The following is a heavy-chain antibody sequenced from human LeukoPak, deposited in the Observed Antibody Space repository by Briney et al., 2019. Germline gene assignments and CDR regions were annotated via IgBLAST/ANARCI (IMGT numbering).Heavy chain of an antibody. V-gene: IGHV1-18*04. D-gene: IGHD5-12*01. J-gene: IGHJ4*02. Sequence: GGLVKVSCKASGYTFTSYGISWVRQAPGQGLEWMGWISGYNGDTKYAHNFQGRVTMTIDTSTSTAYMELRSPRSDDTAVYYCGVSGYDSLLNYWGQGTLATVSS. CDR2: ISGYNGDT. CDR1: GYTFTSYG. CDR3: GVSGYDSLLNY.